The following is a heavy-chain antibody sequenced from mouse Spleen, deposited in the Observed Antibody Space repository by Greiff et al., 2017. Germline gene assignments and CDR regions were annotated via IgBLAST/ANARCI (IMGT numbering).Heavy chain of an antibody. CDR1: GYTFTNYW. J-gene: IGHJ3*01. D-gene: IGHD2-3*01. V-gene: IGHV1-63*01. CDR3: ARDGRGTWFAY. Sequence: VQLQQSGAELVRPGTSVKMSCKASGYTFTNYWIGWAKQRPGHGLEWIGDIYPGGGYTNYNEKFKGKATLTADKSSSTAYMQFSSLTSEDSAIYYCARDGRGTWFAYWGQGTLVTVSA. CDR2: IYPGGGYT.